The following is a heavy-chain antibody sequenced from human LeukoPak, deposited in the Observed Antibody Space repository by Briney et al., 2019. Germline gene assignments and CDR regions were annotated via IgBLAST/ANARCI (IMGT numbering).Heavy chain of an antibody. Sequence: ASVKASCKASGYTFTSYGISWVRQAPGQGLEWMGWISAYNGNTNYAQKLQGRVTMTTDTSTSTAYMELRSLRSDDTAVYYCARDRIPYCSGGSCYYFDYWGQGTLVTVSS. CDR2: ISAYNGNT. J-gene: IGHJ4*02. CDR3: ARDRIPYCSGGSCYYFDY. D-gene: IGHD2-15*01. CDR1: GYTFTSYG. V-gene: IGHV1-18*04.